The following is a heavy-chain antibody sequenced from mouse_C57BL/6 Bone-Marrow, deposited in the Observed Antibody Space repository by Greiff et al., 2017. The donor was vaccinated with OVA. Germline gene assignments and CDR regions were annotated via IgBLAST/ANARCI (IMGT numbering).Heavy chain of an antibody. J-gene: IGHJ1*03. D-gene: IGHD2-5*01. CDR3: TAYYSNCPCWYVDV. CDR2: IDPENGDT. Sequence: VQLQQSGAELVRPGASVKLSCTASGFNIKDDYMHWVKQRPEQGLEWIGWIDPENGDTEYASKFQGKATITADTSSNTAYLQLSSLTSEDTAVYCCTAYYSNCPCWYVDVGGTGTTVTVSS. CDR1: GFNIKDDY. V-gene: IGHV14-4*01.